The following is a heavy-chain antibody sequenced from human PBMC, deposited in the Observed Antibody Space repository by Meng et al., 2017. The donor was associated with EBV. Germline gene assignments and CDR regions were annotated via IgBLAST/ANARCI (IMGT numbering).Heavy chain of an antibody. Sequence: VTLQESGPGLVTPSGTLSLTCAVSGGSISSSNWWRWVRQPPGKGLEWIGELSPRGGPPSNTSLKSRVPLSVDKSKNQFSLKLSSVTAADTAVYYCVGTRTGTPDYWGQGTLVTVSS. CDR1: GGSISSSNW. CDR3: VGTRTGTPDY. D-gene: IGHD1-1*01. J-gene: IGHJ4*02. CDR2: LSPRGGP. V-gene: IGHV4-4*02.